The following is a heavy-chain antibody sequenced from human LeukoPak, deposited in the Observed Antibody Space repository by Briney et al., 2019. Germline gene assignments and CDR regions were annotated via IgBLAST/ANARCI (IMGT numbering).Heavy chain of an antibody. CDR1: GFTFSSYA. D-gene: IGHD3-3*02. CDR2: ISYDGSNK. J-gene: IGHJ4*02. Sequence: PGGSLRLSCAASGFTFSSYAMHWVRQAPGKGLEWVAVISYDGSNKYYADSVKGRFTISRDNSKNTLYLQMNSLRAEDTAVYYCVRDPSGHYYFDYWGQGTLVTVSS. V-gene: IGHV3-30*04. CDR3: VRDPSGHYYFDY.